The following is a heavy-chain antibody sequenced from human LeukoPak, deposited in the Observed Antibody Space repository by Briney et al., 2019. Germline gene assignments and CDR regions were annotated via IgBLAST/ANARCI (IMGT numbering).Heavy chain of an antibody. J-gene: IGHJ4*02. D-gene: IGHD5-18*01. CDR1: GYTFTASY. V-gene: IGHV1-69*04. CDR2: IIPILGIA. CDR3: ARDEGSGPAGYQETAMG. Sequence: GASVKVSCKTSGYTFTASYMHWVRQAPGQGLEWMGRIIPILGIANYAQKFQGRVTITADKSTSTAYMELSSLRSEDTAVYYCARDEGSGPAGYQETAMGWGQGTLVTVSS.